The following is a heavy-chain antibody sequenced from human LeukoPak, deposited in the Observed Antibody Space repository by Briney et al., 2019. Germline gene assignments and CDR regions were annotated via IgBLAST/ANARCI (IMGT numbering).Heavy chain of an antibody. J-gene: IGHJ4*02. CDR3: ITDRGYSNYGEVYY. V-gene: IGHV3-15*01. Sequence: GGSLRLSCAASGFTFSNAWMTWVRQAPGKGLEWLGHIKSKTDGGTTDYAAPVKGRFTISSDDSKNTLYLQMNSLKTEDTAVYYCITDRGYSNYGEVYYWGQGTLVTVSS. CDR1: GFTFSNAW. D-gene: IGHD4-11*01. CDR2: IKSKTDGGTT.